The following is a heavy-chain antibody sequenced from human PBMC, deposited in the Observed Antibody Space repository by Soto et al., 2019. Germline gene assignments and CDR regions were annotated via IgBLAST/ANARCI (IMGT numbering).Heavy chain of an antibody. CDR2: IIPIFGTA. J-gene: IGHJ4*02. D-gene: IGHD4-4*01. CDR1: GGTFSSYA. CDR3: ARDGGVYDYSPFDY. V-gene: IGHV1-69*12. Sequence: QVQLVQSGAEVKKPGSSVKVSCKASGGTFSSYASSWVRQAPGQGLEWMGGIIPIFGTADYAQKFQGRVTITAHESTSAAYMELSSLRSEDTAVYYCARDGGVYDYSPFDYWGQGTLVTVSS.